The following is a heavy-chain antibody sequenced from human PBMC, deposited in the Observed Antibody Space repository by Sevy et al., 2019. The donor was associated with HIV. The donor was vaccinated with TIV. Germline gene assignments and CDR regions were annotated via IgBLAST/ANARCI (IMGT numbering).Heavy chain of an antibody. V-gene: IGHV3-30-3*01. CDR3: AREDSRQYDY. J-gene: IGHJ4*02. CDR2: ISYDGSNK. Sequence: GGSLRLSCAASGFTFSSYAMHWVRQAPGKGLEWVAVISYDGSNKYYADSVKGRFTISRDNSKNTLYLQMNSLSAEDTAVYYCAREDSRQYDYWGQGTLVTVSS. D-gene: IGHD2-21*01. CDR1: GFTFSSYA.